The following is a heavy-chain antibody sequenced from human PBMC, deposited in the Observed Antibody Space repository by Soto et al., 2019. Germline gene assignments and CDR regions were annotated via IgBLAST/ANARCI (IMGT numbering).Heavy chain of an antibody. CDR2: ISGGGGTT. V-gene: IGHV3-23*01. Sequence: VQLLESGGDLVQPGGSLRLSCAASGFAFSNYAMNWVRQAPGKGLEWVSVISGGGGTTYYADSVKGRFTISRDNSKKTLYLQRSSLRGDDTAVYYCAKEWSQGYYFDYWGQGTLVIVSS. CDR3: AKEWSQGYYFDY. D-gene: IGHD2-15*01. J-gene: IGHJ4*02. CDR1: GFAFSNYA.